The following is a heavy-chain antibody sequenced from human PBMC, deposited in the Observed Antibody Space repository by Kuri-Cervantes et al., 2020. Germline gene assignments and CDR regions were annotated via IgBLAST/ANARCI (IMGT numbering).Heavy chain of an antibody. CDR1: GASISNYF. Sequence: ESLKISCTVSGASISNYFWTWIRQPPGKGLEWIGYIFYTGSTNYNASLKSRVTISVDTSKNQFYLKLRSVTAADTAVYYCARGGVWFRSDYYYYMDVWGKGTTVTVSS. D-gene: IGHD3-10*01. J-gene: IGHJ6*03. CDR2: IFYTGST. CDR3: ARGGVWFRSDYYYYMDV. V-gene: IGHV4-59*01.